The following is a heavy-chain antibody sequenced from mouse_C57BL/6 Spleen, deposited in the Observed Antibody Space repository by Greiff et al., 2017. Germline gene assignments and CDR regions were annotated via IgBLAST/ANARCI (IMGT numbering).Heavy chain of an antibody. CDR2: ISSGSSTI. Sequence: EVQLVESGGGLVKPGGSLKLSCAASGFTFSDYGMHWVRQAPEKGLEWVAYISSGSSTIYYADTVKGRFTISRDNAKNTLFLQMTSLRSEDTAMYYCARTYDGYPSYFDYWGQGTTLTVSS. CDR3: ARTYDGYPSYFDY. J-gene: IGHJ2*01. CDR1: GFTFSDYG. D-gene: IGHD2-3*01. V-gene: IGHV5-17*01.